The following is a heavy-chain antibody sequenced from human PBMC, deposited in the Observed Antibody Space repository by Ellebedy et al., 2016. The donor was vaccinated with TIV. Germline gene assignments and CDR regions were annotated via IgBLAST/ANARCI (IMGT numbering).Heavy chain of an antibody. CDR3: ARQSIHYSMSYYYMDV. Sequence: GESLKISXKGSGYSFTSYWIGWVRQMPGKGLEWMGIIYPGDSDTRYSPSFQGQVTISADKSISTAYLQWSSLKASDTAMYYCARQSIHYSMSYYYMDVWGKGTTVTVSS. CDR2: IYPGDSDT. D-gene: IGHD1-26*01. J-gene: IGHJ6*03. V-gene: IGHV5-51*01. CDR1: GYSFTSYW.